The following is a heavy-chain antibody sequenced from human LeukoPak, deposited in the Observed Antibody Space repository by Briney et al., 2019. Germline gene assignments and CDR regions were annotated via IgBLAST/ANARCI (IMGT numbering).Heavy chain of an antibody. CDR3: AKSGGLSGSGRLAMDV. CDR1: GFTFSNAW. J-gene: IGHJ6*02. D-gene: IGHD3-10*01. Sequence: GGSLRLSCAASGFTFSNAWMSWVRLAPGKGLEWVSGISGSGGSTYYADSVKGRFTSSRDNSNNTLYVQMNSLRVEDTAVYYCAKSGGLSGSGRLAMDVWGQGTTVTVSS. CDR2: ISGSGGST. V-gene: IGHV3-23*01.